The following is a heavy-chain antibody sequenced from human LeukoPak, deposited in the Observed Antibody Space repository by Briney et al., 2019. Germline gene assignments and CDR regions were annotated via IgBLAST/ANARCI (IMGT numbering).Heavy chain of an antibody. CDR1: GGSFSGYY. CDR2: INHSGST. J-gene: IGHJ4*02. V-gene: IGHV4-34*01. Sequence: SETLSLTCAVYGGSFSGYYWSWIRQPPGKGLEWIGEINHSGSTNYNPSLKSRVTISVDTSKNQFSLKLSSVTAADTAVYYCARLGDYSNYYFDYWGQGTLVTVSS. D-gene: IGHD4-11*01. CDR3: ARLGDYSNYYFDY.